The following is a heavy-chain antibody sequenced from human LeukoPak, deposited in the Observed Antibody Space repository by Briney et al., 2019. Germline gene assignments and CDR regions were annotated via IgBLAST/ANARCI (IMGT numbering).Heavy chain of an antibody. CDR1: GGSISSGNYY. Sequence: SETLSLICTVSGGSISSGNYYWSWIRQPAGKGLEWIGRIYTSGSTNYNPSLKSRVTISVDTSKNQFSLKLSSVTAADTAVYYCAREVRYFDSSAYYYYWYFDLWGRGTLVTVSS. V-gene: IGHV4-61*02. D-gene: IGHD3-22*01. J-gene: IGHJ2*01. CDR2: IYTSGST. CDR3: AREVRYFDSSAYYYYWYFDL.